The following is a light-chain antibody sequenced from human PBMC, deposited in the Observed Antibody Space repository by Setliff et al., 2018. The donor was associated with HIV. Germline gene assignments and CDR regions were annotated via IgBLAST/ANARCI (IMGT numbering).Light chain of an antibody. CDR2: DVS. CDR3: SSYTTSSTYV. CDR1: SSDVGHYKY. Sequence: QSVLIQPASVSGSPGQSITISCTGTSSDVGHYKYVSWYQQHPGKAPKFMIYDVSNRPSGISNRFSGSKSGNTASLTISVLQAEDEADYYCSSYTTSSTYVFGTGTKVTVL. J-gene: IGLJ1*01. V-gene: IGLV2-14*03.